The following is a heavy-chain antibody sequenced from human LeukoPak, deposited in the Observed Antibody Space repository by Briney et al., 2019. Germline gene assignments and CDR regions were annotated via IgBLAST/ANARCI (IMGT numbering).Heavy chain of an antibody. V-gene: IGHV4-59*01. CDR1: GGSISSYY. Sequence: IPSETLSLTCTVSGGSISSYYWSWIRQPPGKGLEWIGYIYYSGSTNYNPSLKSRVTISVDTSKNQFSLKLSSVTAADTAVYYCARATAHYSSSWLFPYGMDVWGQGTTVTVSS. D-gene: IGHD6-13*01. CDR3: ARATAHYSSSWLFPYGMDV. J-gene: IGHJ6*02. CDR2: IYYSGST.